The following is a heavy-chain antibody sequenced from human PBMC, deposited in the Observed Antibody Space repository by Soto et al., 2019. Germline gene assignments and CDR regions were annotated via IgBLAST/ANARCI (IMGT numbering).Heavy chain of an antibody. CDR1: GGSMINYY. J-gene: IGHJ3*02. CDR3: ARDRGVSSGPTLEYAVES. V-gene: IGHV4-59*01. Sequence: QVQLKESGPGLVKPSETLSLTCIVSGGSMINYYWSWIRQPPGKGPEWIGYIYHSGSTEYNPSVKSRVTIAVDAAKNLYALRLRSVTAEDTAVYYGARDRGVSSGPTLEYAVESWGQGTMVTVSS. D-gene: IGHD3-22*01. CDR2: IYHSGST.